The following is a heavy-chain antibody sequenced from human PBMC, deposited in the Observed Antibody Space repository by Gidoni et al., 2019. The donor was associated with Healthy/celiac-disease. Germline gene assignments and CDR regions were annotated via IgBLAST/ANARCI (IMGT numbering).Heavy chain of an antibody. J-gene: IGHJ6*02. CDR2: NIPIFGTA. Sequence: QVQLVQSGAEVKKPGSSVKVSCKASGATFSSDALSWVRQAPGQGLEWMGVNIPIFGTANYAQKFQGRVTITADKSTSTAYMELRSLRSEDTAVYYCARDYTTPFGYYYGMDVWGQGTTVTVSS. CDR3: ARDYTTPFGYYYGMDV. D-gene: IGHD3-16*01. V-gene: IGHV1-69*06. CDR1: GATFSSDA.